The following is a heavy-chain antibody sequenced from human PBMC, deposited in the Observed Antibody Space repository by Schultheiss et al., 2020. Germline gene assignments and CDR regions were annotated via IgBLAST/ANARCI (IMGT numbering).Heavy chain of an antibody. CDR1: GFTFSSYS. V-gene: IGHV3-21*01. CDR3: ARGGGNFDY. J-gene: IGHJ4*02. D-gene: IGHD1-26*01. Sequence: GGSLRLSCAASGFTFSSYSMNWVRQAPGKGLEWVSSISSGTSFIYYADSVKGRFTISRDSVENSLYLQMNSLRVEDTAVYYCARGGGNFDYWGQGTLVTVSS. CDR2: ISSGTSFI.